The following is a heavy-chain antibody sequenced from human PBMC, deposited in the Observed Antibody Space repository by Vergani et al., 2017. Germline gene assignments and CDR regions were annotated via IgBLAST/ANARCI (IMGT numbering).Heavy chain of an antibody. Sequence: EVQLLESGGGLVQPGGSLRLSCAASGFTFSSYAMSWVRQAPGKGLEWVSAISGSGGSTYYADSVKGRFTISRDNSKNTLYLQMNSLRAEDTAVYYCAKDLGRYSGSYRGLAFDIWGQGTMVTVSS. CDR1: GFTFSSYA. V-gene: IGHV3-23*01. D-gene: IGHD1-26*01. CDR3: AKDLGRYSGSYRGLAFDI. J-gene: IGHJ3*02. CDR2: ISGSGGST.